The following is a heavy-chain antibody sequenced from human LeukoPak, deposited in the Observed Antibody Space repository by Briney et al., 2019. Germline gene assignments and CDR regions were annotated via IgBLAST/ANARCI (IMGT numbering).Heavy chain of an antibody. Sequence: GGSLRLSCAASGFTFSLYSINCVRQAPGKGLEWVSSISSSGSFINYADSVKGRFTISRDNAKNSLYLQMNSLRAEDTAVYYCARDIPTVVTRGYFQHWGQGTLVTVSS. CDR1: GFTFSLYS. V-gene: IGHV3-21*01. CDR2: ISSSGSFI. D-gene: IGHD4-23*01. CDR3: ARDIPTVVTRGYFQH. J-gene: IGHJ1*01.